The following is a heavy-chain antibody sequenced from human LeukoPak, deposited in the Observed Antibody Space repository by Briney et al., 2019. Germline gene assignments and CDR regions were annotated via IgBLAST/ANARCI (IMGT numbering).Heavy chain of an antibody. Sequence: PGRSLRLSCAASGFTFDDYAMHWVRQAPGKGLEWVAVISYDGSNKYYADSVKGRFTISRDNSKNTLYLQMNSLRAEDTAVYYCARDRSDYYDSSGYYPDAFDIWGQGTMVTVSS. V-gene: IGHV3-30*04. CDR2: ISYDGSNK. CDR1: GFTFDDYA. D-gene: IGHD3-22*01. J-gene: IGHJ3*02. CDR3: ARDRSDYYDSSGYYPDAFDI.